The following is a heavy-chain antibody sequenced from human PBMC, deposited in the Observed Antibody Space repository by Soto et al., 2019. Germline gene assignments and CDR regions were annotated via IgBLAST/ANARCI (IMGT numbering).Heavy chain of an antibody. D-gene: IGHD6-19*01. CDR1: GGSVSGGSYF. Sequence: SETLSLTCTASGGSVSGGSYFWSWVRQPPGKGLEWIGYFYYSGSTKYNPSLKSRVTILEDTSKNQFSLKLNSVTAADTAVYYCARPREAGKYYYGADVWGQGTTVTVSS. CDR3: ARPREAGKYYYGADV. CDR2: FYYSGST. V-gene: IGHV4-61*01. J-gene: IGHJ6*02.